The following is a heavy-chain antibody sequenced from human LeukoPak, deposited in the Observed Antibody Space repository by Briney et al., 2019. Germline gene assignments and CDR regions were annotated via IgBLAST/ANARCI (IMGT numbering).Heavy chain of an antibody. Sequence: PSDTLSLTCTVSGGSISSGDYYWSWIRQPPGKGLDWIRHIYYSGSTYYNPSLKSLVTISVDTSKNQFSLKLSSVTAADTAVYYCARALVVPAAIWSPAHDAFDIWGQGTMVTVSS. J-gene: IGHJ3*02. CDR1: GGSISSGDYY. D-gene: IGHD2-2*01. CDR2: IYYSGST. CDR3: ARALVVPAAIWSPAHDAFDI. V-gene: IGHV4-30-4*02.